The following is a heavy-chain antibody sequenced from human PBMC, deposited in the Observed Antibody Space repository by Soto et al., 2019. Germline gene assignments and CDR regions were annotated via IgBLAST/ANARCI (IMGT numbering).Heavy chain of an antibody. J-gene: IGHJ6*02. V-gene: IGHV3-23*01. CDR3: AKSKASDYYDSSGSHLYYYYGMDV. D-gene: IGHD3-22*01. CDR2: ISGSGGST. CDR1: GFTFSSYA. Sequence: GGSLRLSCAASGFTFSSYAMSWVRQAPGKGLEWVSAISGSGGSTYYADSVKGRFTISRDNSKNTLYLQMNSLRAEDTAVYYCAKSKASDYYDSSGSHLYYYYGMDVWGQGTTVT.